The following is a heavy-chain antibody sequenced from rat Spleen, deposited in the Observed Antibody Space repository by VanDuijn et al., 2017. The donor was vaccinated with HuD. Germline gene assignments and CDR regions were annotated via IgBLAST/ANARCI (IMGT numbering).Heavy chain of an antibody. D-gene: IGHD1-6*01. CDR1: GFTFSSFP. V-gene: IGHV5S10*01. CDR2: ISYDGSKT. CDR3: TRDRILRSTGFDY. Sequence: EVQLVESGGGLVQPGRSLKLSCAASGFTFSSFPMAWVRQAPKKGLEWVASISYDGSKTYYRDSVKGRFTISRDNAKSTLYLQMDSLRSEDTATYYCTRDRILRSTGFDYWGQGVMVTVSS. J-gene: IGHJ2*01.